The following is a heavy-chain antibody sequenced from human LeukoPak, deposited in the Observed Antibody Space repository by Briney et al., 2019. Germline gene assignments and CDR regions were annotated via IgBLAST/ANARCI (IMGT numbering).Heavy chain of an antibody. Sequence: ASVKVSCKASGYTFTSYGISWVRQAPGQGLEWVGWISAYNGNTNYAQKLQGRVTMTTDTSTSTAYMELRSLSSDDTAVYYCAGGGGQWLVPRWFDPWGQGTLVTVSS. CDR1: GYTFTSYG. CDR2: ISAYNGNT. V-gene: IGHV1-18*01. D-gene: IGHD6-19*01. J-gene: IGHJ5*02. CDR3: AGGGGQWLVPRWFDP.